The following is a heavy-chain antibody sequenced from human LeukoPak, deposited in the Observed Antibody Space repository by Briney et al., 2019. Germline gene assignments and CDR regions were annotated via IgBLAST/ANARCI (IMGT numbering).Heavy chain of an antibody. J-gene: IGHJ4*02. D-gene: IGHD1-26*01. CDR1: GFTFSSYG. CDR2: IRYDGSNK. Sequence: EGSLRLSCAASGFTFSSYGMHWVRQAPGKGLEWVAFIRYDGSNKYYADSVKGRFTISRDNSKNTLYLQMNSLRAEDTAVYYCAKGSGKVGATDDYWGQGTLVTVSS. CDR3: AKGSGKVGATDDY. V-gene: IGHV3-30*02.